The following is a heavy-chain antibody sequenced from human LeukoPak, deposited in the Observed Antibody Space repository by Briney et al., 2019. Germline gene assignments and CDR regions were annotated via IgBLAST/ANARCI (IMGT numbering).Heavy chain of an antibody. CDR3: ARGFDDSSGFYPYGMDV. J-gene: IGHJ6*02. Sequence: PGGSLRLSCAASGFTFSSYGMHWVRQAPGKGLEWVAVISYDGSNKYYADSVKGRFTISRDNSKNTLYLQMNSLRAEDTAVYYCARGFDDSSGFYPYGMDVWGQGTTVTVSS. V-gene: IGHV3-30*03. D-gene: IGHD3-22*01. CDR2: ISYDGSNK. CDR1: GFTFSSYG.